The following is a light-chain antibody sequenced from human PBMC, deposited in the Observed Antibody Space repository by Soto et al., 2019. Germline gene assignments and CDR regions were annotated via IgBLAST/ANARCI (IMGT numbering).Light chain of an antibody. Sequence: DIQMTQSPSTLSGSVGDRVTITCRASHTISSWLAWYQQKPGKAPKLLIYKASTLKSGVPPRFSGSGSGTEFTLTISSLQPDDFATYYCQHYNSYSEAFGQGTKV. V-gene: IGKV1-5*03. J-gene: IGKJ1*01. CDR2: KAS. CDR1: HTISSW. CDR3: QHYNSYSEA.